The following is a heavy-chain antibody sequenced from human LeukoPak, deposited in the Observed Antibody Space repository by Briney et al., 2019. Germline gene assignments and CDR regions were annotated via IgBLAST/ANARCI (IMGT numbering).Heavy chain of an antibody. D-gene: IGHD1-1*01. Sequence: SETLSLTCTVSGGSISSSSYYWGWIRQPPGKGLEWIGSIYYSGSTYYNPSLKSRVTISVDTSKNQFSLKLSSVTAADTAVYYCTRGAGSTTSNDAFDIWGQGTMVTVSS. J-gene: IGHJ3*02. CDR3: TRGAGSTTSNDAFDI. V-gene: IGHV4-39*07. CDR1: GGSISSSSYY. CDR2: IYYSGST.